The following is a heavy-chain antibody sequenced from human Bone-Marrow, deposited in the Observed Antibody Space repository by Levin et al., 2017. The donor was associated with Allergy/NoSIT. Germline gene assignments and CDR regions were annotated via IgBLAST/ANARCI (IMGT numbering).Heavy chain of an antibody. CDR2: ISYDGSNK. V-gene: IGHV3-30*18. CDR3: AKVIWFGELLASPDY. D-gene: IGHD3-10*01. J-gene: IGHJ4*02. Sequence: GESLKISCAASGFTFSSYGMHWVRQAPGKGLEWVAVISYDGSNKYYADSVKGRFTISRDNSKNTLYLQMNSLRAEDTAVYYCAKVIWFGELLASPDYWGQGTLVTVSS. CDR1: GFTFSSYG.